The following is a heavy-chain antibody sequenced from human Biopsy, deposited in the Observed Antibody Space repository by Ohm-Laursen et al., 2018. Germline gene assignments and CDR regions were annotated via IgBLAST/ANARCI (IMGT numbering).Heavy chain of an antibody. J-gene: IGHJ6*02. D-gene: IGHD6-13*01. CDR2: IYPGNYDT. Sequence: ESLKISCNGSGYSFPSYWIAWVRPMPGKGLEWEGTIYPGNYDTRYRPSFQGQITISADKSISIAYLQWISLKASDTAIYYCARQVGMSSSPRIYYYGMDVWGQGTTVTVSS. CDR3: ARQVGMSSSPRIYYYGMDV. CDR1: GYSFPSYW. V-gene: IGHV5-51*01.